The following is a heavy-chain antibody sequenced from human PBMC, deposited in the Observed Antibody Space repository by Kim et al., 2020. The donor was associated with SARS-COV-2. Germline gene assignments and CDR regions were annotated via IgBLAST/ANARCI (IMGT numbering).Heavy chain of an antibody. CDR2: ISYDGTYE. CDR3: AKDRARDSSGYYLVEN. V-gene: IGHV3-30*18. J-gene: IGHJ4*02. Sequence: GGSLRLSCTASGFTFSLYGMHWVRQAPGRGLEWVALISYDGTYEYYAGSVKGRFTISRDNFKNILYLQMSSLRAEDTALYYCAKDRARDSSGYYLVENWGQGTRVTVSS. D-gene: IGHD3-22*01. CDR1: GFTFSLYG.